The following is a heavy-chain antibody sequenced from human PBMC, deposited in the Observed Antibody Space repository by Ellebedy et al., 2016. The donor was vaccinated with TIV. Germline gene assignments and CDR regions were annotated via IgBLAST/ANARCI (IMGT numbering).Heavy chain of an antibody. J-gene: IGHJ3*02. Sequence: AASVKVSCKASGFTFTSSAMQWVRHARGQRLEWIGWIVVGSGNTDYAQKFQERVHISRDMSTSTAYMELSSLTSEDTAMYYCATDRDYSDTSGTSAAAFDTWGQGTMVTVSS. CDR1: GFTFTSSA. D-gene: IGHD3-22*01. CDR2: IVVGSGNT. CDR3: ATDRDYSDTSGTSAAAFDT. V-gene: IGHV1-58*02.